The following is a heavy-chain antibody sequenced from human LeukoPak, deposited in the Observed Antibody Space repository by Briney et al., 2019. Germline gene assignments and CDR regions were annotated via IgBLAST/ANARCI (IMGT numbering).Heavy chain of an antibody. CDR1: GFPFSSFS. D-gene: IGHD6-19*01. CDR3: ARGGISVAGTMEAFDI. CDR2: IYSGGST. J-gene: IGHJ3*02. V-gene: IGHV3-53*01. Sequence: PGGSLRLSCAASGFPFSSFSMNWVRQAPGKGLEWVSVIYSGGSTYYADSVKGRFTISRDNSKNTLYLQMNSLRAEDTAVYYCARGGISVAGTMEAFDIWGQGTMVTVSS.